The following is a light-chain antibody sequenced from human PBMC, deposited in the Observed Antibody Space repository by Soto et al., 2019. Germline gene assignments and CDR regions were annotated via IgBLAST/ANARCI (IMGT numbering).Light chain of an antibody. CDR3: QQDNKWPLT. CDR2: GAS. CDR1: QSVSSN. V-gene: IGKV3-15*01. J-gene: IGKJ1*01. Sequence: EVVVSQPQPTLSVSPGERATLSCRASQSVSSNLARYQQKPGQAPRLLIYGASTRATGVPARFSGSASGTQFTLTISSLQSEDFTVYYCQQDNKWPLTFGQGTKVDIK.